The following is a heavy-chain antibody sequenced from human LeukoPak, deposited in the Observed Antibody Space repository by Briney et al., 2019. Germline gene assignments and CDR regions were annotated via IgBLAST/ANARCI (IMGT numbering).Heavy chain of an antibody. D-gene: IGHD2-2*01. V-gene: IGHV3-74*03. CDR1: RFTFSAVSRFVFSNYW. Sequence: GGSLRLSCAASRFTFSAVSRFVFSNYWMHWVRQAPGEGLVWVSRINSDGSITEYADSVTGRFTVSRDNAKNSLYLQMNSLRAEDTAVYYCARSILPAANAIDYWGQGTLLTVSS. CDR3: ARSILPAANAIDY. CDR2: INSDGSIT. J-gene: IGHJ4*02.